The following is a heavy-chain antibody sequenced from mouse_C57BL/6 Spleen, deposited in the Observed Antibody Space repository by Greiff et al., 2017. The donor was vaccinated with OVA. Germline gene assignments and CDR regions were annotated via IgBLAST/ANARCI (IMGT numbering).Heavy chain of an antibody. D-gene: IGHD1-1*01. J-gene: IGHJ3*01. CDR2: IDPETGGT. V-gene: IGHV1-15*01. CDR1: GYTFTDYE. CDR3: TRLGSRGAWFAY. Sequence: VQLQQSGAELARPGASVTLSCKASGYTFTDYEMHWVKQTPVHGLEWIGAIDPETGGTAYNQKFKGKAILTADKSSSTAYMELRSLTSEDSAVYYCTRLGSRGAWFAYWGQGTLVTVSA.